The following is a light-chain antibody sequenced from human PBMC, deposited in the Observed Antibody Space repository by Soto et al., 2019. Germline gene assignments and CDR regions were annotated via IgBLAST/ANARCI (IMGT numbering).Light chain of an antibody. CDR2: KVS. CDR3: MQGTHWPYT. CDR1: QSLVHSDGNTH. J-gene: IGKJ2*01. V-gene: IGKV2-30*02. Sequence: DVVMTQSPLSLPVTLGQPASISCRSTQSLVHSDGNTHLNWFQQRPGQSPRRLICKVSNRESGVPDRFSGSASGTDFTLKISRLEAEDVGVYYCMQGTHWPYTFGQGTKLEIK.